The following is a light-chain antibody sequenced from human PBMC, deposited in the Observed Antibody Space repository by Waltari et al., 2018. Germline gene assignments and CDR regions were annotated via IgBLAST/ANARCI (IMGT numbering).Light chain of an antibody. CDR1: NTDVGSHDL. V-gene: IGLV2-23*02. CDR2: DVN. CDR3: CSFAHRSTYV. Sequence: QSALTKPASVSGSPGQSITISCTGTNTDVGSHDLVSWYHQHPGKAPKLIIYDVNKRPSGVPNRFSGSKSGNTASLTMSGLQAEDEADYYCCSFAHRSTYVFGTGTKVTVL. J-gene: IGLJ1*01.